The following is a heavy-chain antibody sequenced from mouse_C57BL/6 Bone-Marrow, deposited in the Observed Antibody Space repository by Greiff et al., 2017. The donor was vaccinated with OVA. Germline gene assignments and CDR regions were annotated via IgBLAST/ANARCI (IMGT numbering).Heavy chain of an antibody. CDR3: ARSGGFAY. V-gene: IGHV7-3*01. CDR2: IRNKANGYTT. Sequence: EVKLVESGGGLVQPKGSLKLSCAASGFTFNTYAMHWVRQPPGKALEWLGFIRNKANGYTTEYSASVKGRFTISRDNSQSILYLQMNALGAEDSATYYCARSGGFAYWGQGTLVTVSA. CDR1: GFTFNTYA. J-gene: IGHJ3*01.